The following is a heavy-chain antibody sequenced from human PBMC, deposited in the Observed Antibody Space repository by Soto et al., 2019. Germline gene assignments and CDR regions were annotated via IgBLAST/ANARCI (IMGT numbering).Heavy chain of an antibody. J-gene: IGHJ4*02. Sequence: SETLSLTCAVYGGSFSGYYWSWIRQPPGKGLEWIGEINHSGSTNYNPSLKSRVTISVDTSKNQFSLKLSSVTAADTAVYYCARDTPRYCSGGSCQYGDYWGQGTLVTVSS. V-gene: IGHV4-34*01. D-gene: IGHD2-15*01. CDR1: GGSFSGYY. CDR3: ARDTPRYCSGGSCQYGDY. CDR2: INHSGST.